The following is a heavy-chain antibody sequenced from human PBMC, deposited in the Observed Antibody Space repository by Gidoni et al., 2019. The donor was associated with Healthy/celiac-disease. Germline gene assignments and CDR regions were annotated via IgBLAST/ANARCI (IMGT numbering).Heavy chain of an antibody. CDR1: GFTFSSYA. D-gene: IGHD6-19*01. Sequence: EVQLLESGGGLVQPGGYLRLSCAASGFTFSSYAMSWVRQAPGKGLEWVSAISGSGGSTYYADSVKGRFTISRDNSKNTLYLQMNSLRAEDTAVYYCATDGDSSGWYRGADYWGQGTLVTVSS. CDR3: ATDGDSSGWYRGADY. V-gene: IGHV3-23*01. J-gene: IGHJ4*02. CDR2: ISGSGGST.